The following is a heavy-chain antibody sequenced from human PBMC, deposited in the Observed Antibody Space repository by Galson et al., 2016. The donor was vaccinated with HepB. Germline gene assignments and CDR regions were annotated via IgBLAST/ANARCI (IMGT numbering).Heavy chain of an antibody. J-gene: IGHJ4*02. V-gene: IGHV3-21*05. Sequence: SLRLSCAASGFTFSTYSMTWVRQAPGKGLEWVSYISYSTTHTNYADSVKGRFTISRDNAKSSLYLQMNSLRVEDTAVYYCARWVGGSDYWGQGTLVTVSS. CDR1: GFTFSTYS. CDR2: ISYSTTHT. D-gene: IGHD3-10*01. CDR3: ARWVGGSDY.